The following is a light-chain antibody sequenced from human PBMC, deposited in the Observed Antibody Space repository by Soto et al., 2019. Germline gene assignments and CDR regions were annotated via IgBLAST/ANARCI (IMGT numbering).Light chain of an antibody. CDR3: HQRGNWPLT. CDR1: QSVSSY. V-gene: IGKV3-11*01. Sequence: ESVLTHSPATLSLTPGEKATISSRASQSVSSYLAWYQQKPGQAPWLLIYYASNRATGIPARFSGSGSGTDFSFIISCLVNEDFAVYYCHQRGNWPLTFGGGTKV. CDR2: YAS. J-gene: IGKJ4*01.